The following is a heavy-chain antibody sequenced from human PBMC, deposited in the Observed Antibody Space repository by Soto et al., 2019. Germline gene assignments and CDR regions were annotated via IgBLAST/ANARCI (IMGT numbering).Heavy chain of an antibody. CDR3: AREAEDSNTAGY. V-gene: IGHV1-18*01. D-gene: IGHD6-6*01. CDR2: ISAYNGDT. CDR1: GYTFTSYG. Sequence: QVQLVQSGPEVKKPGASVKVSCKASGYTFTSYGITWVRQAPGQGLEWMGWISAYNGDTTYAQNLQGRVTMTTDTSTSTGYMELRSLRSDDTAVYYCAREAEDSNTAGYWGQGTLVTFSS. J-gene: IGHJ4*02.